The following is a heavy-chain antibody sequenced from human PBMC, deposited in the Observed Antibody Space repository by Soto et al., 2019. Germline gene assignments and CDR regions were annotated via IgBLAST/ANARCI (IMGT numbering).Heavy chain of an antibody. D-gene: IGHD1-26*01. J-gene: IGHJ4*02. Sequence: ASVKVSCKASGYTFTNHAIHWVCQAPGQKLEWMGWIGAGEGYRDSSQRFQGRVTLTRDTTADTAYMELSSLTSANTAVYYCARDNPPESMRYYDYCDKGTQGTISS. CDR3: ARDNPPESMRYYDY. V-gene: IGHV1-3*01. CDR2: IGAGEGYR. CDR1: GYTFTNHA.